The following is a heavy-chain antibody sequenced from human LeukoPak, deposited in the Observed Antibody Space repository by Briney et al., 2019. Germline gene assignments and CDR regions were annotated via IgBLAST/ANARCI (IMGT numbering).Heavy chain of an antibody. V-gene: IGHV4-34*01. CDR3: ARGPPAGVQQWLVLGYFQH. CDR1: GGSFSGYY. J-gene: IGHJ1*01. D-gene: IGHD6-19*01. CDR2: INRSGST. Sequence: PSETLSLTCAVYGGSFSGYYWSWIRQPPGKGLEWIGEINRSGSTNYNPSLKSRVTISVDTSKNQFSLKLSSVTAADTAVYYCARGPPAGVQQWLVLGYFQHWGQGTLVTVSS.